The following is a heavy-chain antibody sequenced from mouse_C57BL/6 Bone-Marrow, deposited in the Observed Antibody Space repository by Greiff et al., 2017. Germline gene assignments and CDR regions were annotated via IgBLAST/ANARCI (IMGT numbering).Heavy chain of an antibody. D-gene: IGHD1-1*01. CDR1: GFTFSDYY. Sequence: EVQLVESGGGLVQPGGSLTLSCAASGFTFSDYYMYWVRPTPEKRLEWVAYISNGGGSTYYPDTVKGRFTISRDNAKNTLYLQMSRLKSEDTAMYYCARRGYGSSYWYFDVWGTGTTVTVSS. CDR3: ARRGYGSSYWYFDV. V-gene: IGHV5-12*01. CDR2: ISNGGGST. J-gene: IGHJ1*03.